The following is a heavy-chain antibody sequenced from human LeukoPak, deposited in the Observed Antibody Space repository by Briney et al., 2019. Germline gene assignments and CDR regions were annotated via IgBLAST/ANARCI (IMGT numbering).Heavy chain of an antibody. CDR1: GFTFSSYG. CDR2: ISYDGSNK. J-gene: IGHJ4*02. Sequence: GGSLRPSCAASGFTFSSYGMHWVRKAPGKGLEWVAVISYDGSNKYYADSVKGRFTISRDNSKNTLYLQMNSLRAEDTAVYYCSKEIAAETYYFDFWGQGAMVSVSS. CDR3: SKEIAAETYYFDF. V-gene: IGHV3-30*18. D-gene: IGHD6-25*01.